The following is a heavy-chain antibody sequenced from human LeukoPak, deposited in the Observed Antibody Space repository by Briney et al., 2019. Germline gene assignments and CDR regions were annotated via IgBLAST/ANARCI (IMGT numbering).Heavy chain of an antibody. CDR3: AKDLYTILAVPAASSGFDY. CDR1: GFTLSSYA. CDR2: ISGSGGST. D-gene: IGHD2-2*01. V-gene: IGHV3-23*01. Sequence: GGSLRLSCAASGFTLSSYAMSWVRQAPGKGLEWVSAISGSGGSTYYADSVKGRFTISRDNSKNTLYLQMNSLRAEDTAVYYCAKDLYTILAVPAASSGFDYWGQGTLVTVSS. J-gene: IGHJ4*02.